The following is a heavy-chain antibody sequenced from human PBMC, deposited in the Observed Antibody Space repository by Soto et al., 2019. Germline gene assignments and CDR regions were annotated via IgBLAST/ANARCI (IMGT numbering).Heavy chain of an antibody. CDR2: IYDSGST. Sequence: SETLSLTCTVSGGSISRSGYFWSWIRQHPGKGLEWIGYIYDSGSTHYNPSLKSRVSLSVDTSKNQFSLNLTSVTAADTAMYYCARSSRSYFDYWGQGTLVTVSS. CDR3: ARSSRSYFDY. J-gene: IGHJ4*02. V-gene: IGHV4-31*03. CDR1: GGSISRSGYF.